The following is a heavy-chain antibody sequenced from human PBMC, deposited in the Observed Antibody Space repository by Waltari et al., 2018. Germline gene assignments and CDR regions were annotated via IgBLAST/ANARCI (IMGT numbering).Heavy chain of an antibody. CDR3: AKDLGEWLSPAFDY. D-gene: IGHD3-3*01. CDR1: GFTFRGYI. CDR2: LSDGGNI. J-gene: IGHJ4*02. V-gene: IGHV3-23*01. Sequence: EVQMLESGGGLVQPGGSLRLSCVASGFTFRGYIMSWVRQAPGKGLDWVSSLSDGGNIYYADSVKGRFTISRDDSKNTVYLQMNSLRAEDTAIYYCAKDLGEWLSPAFDYLGQGTLVSVSS.